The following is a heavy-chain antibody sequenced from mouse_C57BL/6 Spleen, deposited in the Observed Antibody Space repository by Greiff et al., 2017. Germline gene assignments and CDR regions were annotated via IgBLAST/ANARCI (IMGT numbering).Heavy chain of an antibody. CDR1: GFNIKDDY. CDR3: TTLLEDAMDY. V-gene: IGHV14-4*01. D-gene: IGHD1-1*01. CDR2: IDPENGDT. Sequence: EVKLLESGAELVRPGASVKLSCTASGFNIKDDYMHWVKQRPEQGLEWIGWIDPENGDTEYASKFQGKATITADPSSNTAYLQLSSLTSEDTAVYYCTTLLEDAMDYWGQGTSVTVSS. J-gene: IGHJ4*01.